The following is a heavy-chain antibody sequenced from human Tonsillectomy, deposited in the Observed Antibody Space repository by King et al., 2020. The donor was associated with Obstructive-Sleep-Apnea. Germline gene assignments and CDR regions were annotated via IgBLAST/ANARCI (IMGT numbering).Heavy chain of an antibody. CDR2: IIWNSGSI. J-gene: IGHJ4*02. CDR3: AKGXDWGLXGGYYFDX. CDR1: GFTFDDYA. D-gene: IGHD7-27*01. V-gene: IGHV3-9*01. Sequence: EVQLVESGGGLVQPGRSLRLSCAASGFTFDDYAMHWVRQAPGKGLEWVSGIIWNSGSITYADSVKGRFTISRDNAKNSLYLQMNSLRAEDTALYYCAKGXDWGLXGGYYFDXWGQGTLVTVSS.